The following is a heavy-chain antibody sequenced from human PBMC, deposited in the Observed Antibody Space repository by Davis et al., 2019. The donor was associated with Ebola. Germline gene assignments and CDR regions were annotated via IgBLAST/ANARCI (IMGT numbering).Heavy chain of an antibody. D-gene: IGHD3-22*01. Sequence: GGSLRLSCAASGFTFSSYSMNWVRQAPGKGLEWVSYISSSSSTIYYADSVKGRFTISRDNAKNSLYLQMNSLRDEDTAVYYCARDYYDSSGYFHWFDPWGQGTLVTVSS. CDR2: ISSSSSTI. CDR1: GFTFSSYS. V-gene: IGHV3-48*02. J-gene: IGHJ5*02. CDR3: ARDYYDSSGYFHWFDP.